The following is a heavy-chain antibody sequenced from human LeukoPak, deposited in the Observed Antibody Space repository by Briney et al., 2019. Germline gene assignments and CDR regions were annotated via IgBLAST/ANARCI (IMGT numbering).Heavy chain of an antibody. CDR1: GDSINSYY. V-gene: IGHV4-59*01. Sequence: SETLSLSCTVSGDSINSYYWSWIRQPPGKGLEWIGYIYYTGTTNYNPSLKSRVTISLDTSKNQFSLKLSSVTAADTAVYYCAGSYYYASGSYPDNWFDPWGQGTLVTVSS. CDR3: AGSYYYASGSYPDNWFDP. J-gene: IGHJ5*02. D-gene: IGHD3-10*01. CDR2: IYYTGTT.